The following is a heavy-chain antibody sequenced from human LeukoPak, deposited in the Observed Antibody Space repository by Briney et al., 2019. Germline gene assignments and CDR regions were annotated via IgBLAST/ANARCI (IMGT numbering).Heavy chain of an antibody. CDR3: ARVLIGFFDY. J-gene: IGHJ4*02. D-gene: IGHD2-8*01. Sequence: PSETLSLTCTVSGGSISSGSYYWSWIRQPAGKGLEWIGHIYTSGSTNYNPSLKSRVTISVDTSKNQFSLKLSSVTAADTALYHSARVLIGFFDYWGQGTLVTVSS. CDR2: IYTSGST. V-gene: IGHV4-61*09. CDR1: GGSISSGSYY.